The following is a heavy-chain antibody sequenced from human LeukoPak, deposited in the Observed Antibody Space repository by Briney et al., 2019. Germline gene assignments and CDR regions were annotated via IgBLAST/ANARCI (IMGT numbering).Heavy chain of an antibody. J-gene: IGHJ4*02. CDR1: GFTFDDYA. D-gene: IGHD6-19*01. V-gene: IGHV3-9*01. Sequence: PGGSLRLSCVASGFTFDDYAMHWVRQAPGKGLEWVSGISWNSGSLGYADSVKGRFTISRDNAKNSLYLQMNSLRAEDTALYYCAKGSYSSGWYETHFDYWGQGTLVTVSS. CDR3: AKGSYSSGWYETHFDY. CDR2: ISWNSGSL.